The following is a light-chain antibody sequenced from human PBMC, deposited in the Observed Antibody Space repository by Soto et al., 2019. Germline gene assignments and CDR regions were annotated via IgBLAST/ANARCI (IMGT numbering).Light chain of an antibody. CDR3: QQYGSSIT. V-gene: IGKV3-20*01. J-gene: IGKJ5*01. CDR2: GAS. CDR1: QSVSSSH. Sequence: DIVMTQSPDSLAVSLGERATLSCRASQSVSSSHLAWYQQKPGQAPRLLTYGASSRATGIPDRFSGGGSGTDFTLTVTRLEPEDFAVYYCQQYGSSITFGQGTRLEI.